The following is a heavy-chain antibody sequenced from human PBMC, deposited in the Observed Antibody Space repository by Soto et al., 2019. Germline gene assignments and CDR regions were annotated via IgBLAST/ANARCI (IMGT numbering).Heavy chain of an antibody. J-gene: IGHJ4*02. V-gene: IGHV3-23*01. D-gene: IGHD5-12*01. Sequence: EVQLLESGGGLVQPGGSLRLSCATSGFTFSTSAMTWVRQAPGKGLEWVSSITDGGGLTYYADSVKGRCTISRDNSKKTLSLQMSSLKTGDTAVYYCAVGGDVVGTIGHFYWGQGTLVTVSS. CDR3: AVGGDVVGTIGHFY. CDR2: ITDGGGLT. CDR1: GFTFSTSA.